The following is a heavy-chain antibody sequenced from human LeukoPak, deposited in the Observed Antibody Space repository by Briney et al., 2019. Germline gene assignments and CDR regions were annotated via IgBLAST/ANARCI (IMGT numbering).Heavy chain of an antibody. J-gene: IGHJ4*02. Sequence: ASVKVSCKASGYTFTGYYIHWVRQAPGQGLEWMAWINPNSGATNYAQKFQGRVSMTRDTSISTAYMELSRLRSDDTAVYYCARDINGYDPDYWGQGTPVTVSS. V-gene: IGHV1-2*02. CDR1: GYTFTGYY. D-gene: IGHD5-12*01. CDR3: ARDINGYDPDY. CDR2: INPNSGAT.